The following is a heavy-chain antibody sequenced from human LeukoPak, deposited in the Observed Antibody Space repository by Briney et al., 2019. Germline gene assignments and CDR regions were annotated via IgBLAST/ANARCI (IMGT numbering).Heavy chain of an antibody. CDR3: ATEYSGSYYEFGYFDY. Sequence: GASVKVSCKASGYTFTGYYMHWVRQAPGQGLEWMGGIIPIFGTANYAQKFQGRVTITADESTSTAYMELSSLRSEDTAVYYCATEYSGSYYEFGYFDYWGQGTLVTVSS. D-gene: IGHD1-26*01. CDR2: IIPIFGTA. V-gene: IGHV1-69*13. J-gene: IGHJ4*02. CDR1: GYTFTGYY.